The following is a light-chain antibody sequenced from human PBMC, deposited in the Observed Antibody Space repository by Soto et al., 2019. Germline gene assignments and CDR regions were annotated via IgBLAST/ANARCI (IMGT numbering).Light chain of an antibody. Sequence: EIGLTQSPGTLSLSPGERATLSCRASQRVSSSYLAWYQQKPGQAPRLLIYGASSRATGIPDRFSGSGSGTDFTLTISRLEPEDSAVYYCQQYGSSPRTFGQGTKVEIK. CDR2: GAS. CDR1: QRVSSSY. CDR3: QQYGSSPRT. J-gene: IGKJ1*01. V-gene: IGKV3-20*01.